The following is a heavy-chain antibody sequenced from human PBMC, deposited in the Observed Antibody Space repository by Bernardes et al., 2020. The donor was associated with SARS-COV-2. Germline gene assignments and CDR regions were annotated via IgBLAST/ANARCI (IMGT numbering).Heavy chain of an antibody. CDR2: TYHTGTT. CDR1: GDSVSSSTR. CDR3: GGGKNYTFEY. V-gene: IGHV4-4*02. D-gene: IGHD1-26*01. J-gene: IGHJ4*02. Sequence: SETLSLTCAASGDSVSSSTRRSCVRQSPGGRLEYIVETYHTGTTKYKSSVKSRVTLSVDKPNNQLSLTLTSVTAADTAVYYCGGGKNYTFEYWGQGIRGTVPS.